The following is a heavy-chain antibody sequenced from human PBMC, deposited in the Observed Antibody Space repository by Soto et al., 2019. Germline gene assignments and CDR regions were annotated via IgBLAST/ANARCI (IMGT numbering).Heavy chain of an antibody. V-gene: IGHV1-18*01. CDR1: GYTFTSYG. J-gene: IGHJ4*02. CDR2: ISAYNGNT. D-gene: IGHD6-13*01. Sequence: QVQLVQSGAEVKKPGASVKVSCKASGYTFTSYGISWVRQAPGQGLEWMGWISAYNGNTNYAQKLQGRVTMTTDTSTSPADMGLRSLRSDDTAVYYCARVIAAAVDFDYWGQGTLVTVSS. CDR3: ARVIAAAVDFDY.